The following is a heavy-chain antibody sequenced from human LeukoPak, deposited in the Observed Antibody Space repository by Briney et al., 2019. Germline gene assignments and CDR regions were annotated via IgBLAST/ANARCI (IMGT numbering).Heavy chain of an antibody. D-gene: IGHD2-21*01. CDR3: ARLRGTWPAFDY. J-gene: IGHJ4*02. CDR1: AFNFSKHP. Sequence: GGSLRLSCVASAFNFSKHPMSWVRQAPGNGLELVSAINERGDITKYADSVMRRFTISRDNSKNTLYLQMNSLRAEDTAVYYCARLRGTWPAFDYWGQGTLVTVSS. V-gene: IGHV3-23*01. CDR2: INERGDIT.